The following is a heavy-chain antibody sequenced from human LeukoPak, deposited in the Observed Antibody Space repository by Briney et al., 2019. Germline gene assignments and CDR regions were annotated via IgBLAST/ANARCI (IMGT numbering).Heavy chain of an antibody. J-gene: IGHJ4*02. CDR3: ARQGRSSYNPLDY. Sequence: GESLKISCKGSGYSFTSSWIGWVRQMPGKGLEWMGIIYPGDSHTRYSPSFQGQVTISADKSISTAYLQWSSLKASDTAMYYCARQGRSSYNPLDYWGQGTLVTVSS. CDR1: GYSFTSSW. CDR2: IYPGDSHT. V-gene: IGHV5-51*01. D-gene: IGHD3-10*01.